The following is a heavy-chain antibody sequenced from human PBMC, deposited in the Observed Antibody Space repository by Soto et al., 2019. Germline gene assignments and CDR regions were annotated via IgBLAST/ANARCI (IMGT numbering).Heavy chain of an antibody. CDR1: GYTFTNNY. V-gene: IGHV1-46*01. CDR3: AREIIVGDGLDI. Sequence: QVQLVQSGAEGKRTGASVKVSCKTSGYTFTNNYMHWVRQAPGQGLEWVGMINPSGGTTTYAKNFQGRVTVTSDTSTSTVYMDLSSLRSEDTALYYCAREIIVGDGLDIWGQGTMVTVSS. D-gene: IGHD2-15*01. J-gene: IGHJ3*02. CDR2: INPSGGTT.